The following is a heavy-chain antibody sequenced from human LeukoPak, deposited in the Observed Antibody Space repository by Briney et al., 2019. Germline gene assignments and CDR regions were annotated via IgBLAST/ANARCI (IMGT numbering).Heavy chain of an antibody. J-gene: IGHJ3*02. CDR2: ISSSGFTI. CDR1: GFTFSSYW. Sequence: GGSLRLSCAASGFTFSSYWMSWVRQAPGKGLEWVSYISSSGFTIYFADSVKGRFTISRDNAKKSLYLQMNSLRAEDTAVYYCARGDRAMKHDAFDIWGQGTMVTVSS. CDR3: ARGDRAMKHDAFDI. V-gene: IGHV3-48*04. D-gene: IGHD5-18*01.